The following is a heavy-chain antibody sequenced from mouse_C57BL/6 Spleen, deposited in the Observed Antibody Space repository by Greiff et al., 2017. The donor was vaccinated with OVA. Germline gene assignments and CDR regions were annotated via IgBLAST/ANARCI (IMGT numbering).Heavy chain of an antibody. J-gene: IGHJ1*03. CDR1: GYTFTSYW. Sequence: QVQLKQPGAELVRPGSSVKLSCKASGYTFTSYWMDWVKQRPGQGLEWIGNIYPSDSETHYNQKFKDKATLTVDKSSSTAYMQLSSLTSEDSAVYYCARGYYGSRYFDVWGTGTTVTVSS. V-gene: IGHV1-61*01. CDR2: IYPSDSET. CDR3: ARGYYGSRYFDV. D-gene: IGHD1-1*01.